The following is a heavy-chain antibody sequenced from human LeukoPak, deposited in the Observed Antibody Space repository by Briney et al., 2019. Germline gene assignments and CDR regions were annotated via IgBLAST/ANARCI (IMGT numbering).Heavy chain of an antibody. CDR2: ISASGAGT. CDR1: GFTFSRYA. Sequence: GGSLRLSCAASGFTFSRYAMSWVRQAPGKGLEWVSAISASGAGTYNVDPVKGRFTISRDSSKNTLYLQMNSLRAEDTALYYCAKVDNIAAAGTFDYWGQGTLVTVSS. CDR3: AKVDNIAAAGTFDY. J-gene: IGHJ4*02. D-gene: IGHD6-13*01. V-gene: IGHV3-23*01.